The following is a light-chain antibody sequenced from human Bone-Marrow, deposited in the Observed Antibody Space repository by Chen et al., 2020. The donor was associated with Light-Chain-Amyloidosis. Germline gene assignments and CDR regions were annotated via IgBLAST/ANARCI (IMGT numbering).Light chain of an antibody. Sequence: QSVLTQPPSVSGAPGQRLTISCTGSSSNIGAGYDVHWYQQLPGTAPKLLIYGNSNRPSGVPDRFSGSKSGTSAFLAISGLRSEDEADDYCAAWDGSLSGYVFGTGTKVIVL. J-gene: IGLJ1*01. CDR1: SSNIGAGYD. V-gene: IGLV1-40*01. CDR2: GNS. CDR3: AAWDGSLSGYV.